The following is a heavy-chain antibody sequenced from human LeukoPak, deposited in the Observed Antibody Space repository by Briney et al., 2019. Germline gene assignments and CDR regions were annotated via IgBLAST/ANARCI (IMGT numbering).Heavy chain of an antibody. V-gene: IGHV3-23*01. CDR2: ISGSGADT. CDR1: GFTFSTYA. J-gene: IGHJ4*02. CDR3: AKKVPANWGSYFDY. Sequence: GGSLRLSCAASGFTFSTYAMSWVRQAPGKGLEWVSAISGSGADTYYADSVQGRFTISRDNSKNTLYLQMNSLRAEDTAVYYCAKKVPANWGSYFDYWGQVTLVTVSS. D-gene: IGHD7-27*01.